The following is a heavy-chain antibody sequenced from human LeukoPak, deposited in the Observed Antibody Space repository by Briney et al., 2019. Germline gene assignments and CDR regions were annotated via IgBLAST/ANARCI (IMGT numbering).Heavy chain of an antibody. CDR3: AREDVPPLIAPAGTYDY. CDR2: IYHSGTT. Sequence: SETLSLTCAVSGGSISSGGYSWSWIRQPPGKGLEWIGYIYHSGTTYYNPSLKSRVTISVDRSKNQFSLKLSSVTAADTAVYYCAREDVPPLIAPAGTYDYWGQGTLVTVSS. D-gene: IGHD6-13*01. V-gene: IGHV4-30-2*01. CDR1: GGSISSGGYS. J-gene: IGHJ4*02.